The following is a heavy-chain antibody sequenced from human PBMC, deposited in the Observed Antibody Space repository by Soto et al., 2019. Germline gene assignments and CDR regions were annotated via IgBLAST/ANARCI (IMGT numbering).Heavy chain of an antibody. V-gene: IGHV1-69*01. J-gene: IGHJ6*02. CDR3: ARAPHYYDSSGYYTDYGMDV. D-gene: IGHD3-22*01. CDR2: IIPIFGTA. CDR1: GGTFSSYA. Sequence: QVQLVQSGAEVKKPGSSVKVSCKASGGTFSSYAISWVRQAPGQGLEWMGGIIPIFGTANYAQKFRGRVTITADESTSTAYMELSSLRSEDTAVYYCARAPHYYDSSGYYTDYGMDVWGQGTTVTVSS.